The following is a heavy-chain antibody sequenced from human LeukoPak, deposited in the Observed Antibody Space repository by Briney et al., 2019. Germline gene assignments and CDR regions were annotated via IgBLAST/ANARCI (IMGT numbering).Heavy chain of an antibody. V-gene: IGHV5-10-1*01. CDR2: IDPSDSYT. Sequence: GESLKISCKGSGYSFTSHWISWVRQMPGKGLEWMGRIDPSDSYTNYSPSFQGHVTISADKSISTAYLQWSSLKASDTAMYYCATFDYGANFDYWGQGTLVTVSS. D-gene: IGHD4-17*01. J-gene: IGHJ4*02. CDR1: GYSFTSHW. CDR3: ATFDYGANFDY.